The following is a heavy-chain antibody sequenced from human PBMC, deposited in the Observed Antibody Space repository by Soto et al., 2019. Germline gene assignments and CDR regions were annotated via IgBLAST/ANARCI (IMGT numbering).Heavy chain of an antibody. V-gene: IGHV4-31*03. Sequence: SETLSLTCTVSGGSISSGGYYWSWIRQHPGKGLEWIGYIYYSGSTYYNPSLKSRVTISVDTSKNQFSLKLSSVTAADTALYYCARDSTSHGSWYVYFDYWGQGTLVTVSS. J-gene: IGHJ4*02. CDR3: ARDSTSHGSWYVYFDY. CDR2: IYYSGST. CDR1: GGSISSGGYY. D-gene: IGHD6-13*01.